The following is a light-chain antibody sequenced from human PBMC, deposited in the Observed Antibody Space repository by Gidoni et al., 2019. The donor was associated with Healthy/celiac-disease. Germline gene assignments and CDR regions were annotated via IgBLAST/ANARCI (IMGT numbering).Light chain of an antibody. CDR2: AAS. CDR3: QQRSNWPLFT. V-gene: IGKV3-11*01. CDR1: QSVSSY. J-gene: IGKJ5*01. Sequence: EIVLTQSPATLSLSPGERATLSCRASQSVSSYFAWYQQKPGQAPRLLIYAASNRATGIPARFSGSGSGTDFTLTISSLEPKDFAVYYCQQRSNWPLFTFGQGTRLEIK.